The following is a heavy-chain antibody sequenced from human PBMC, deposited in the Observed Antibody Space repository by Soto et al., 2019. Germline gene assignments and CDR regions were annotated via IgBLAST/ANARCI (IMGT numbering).Heavy chain of an antibody. V-gene: IGHV1-2*02. Sequence: QVQLVQSGAEVKKPGASVKVSCKASGYAFSDYYIHWVRQAPGQGLDWMGWSDPKSVQTNYAQKFQDRITLTRDKSISTAYMELSSLTSDDTAVYSWSRGGETVTRGWSCENWLDRWGQGTLVTVSS. CDR2: SDPKSVQT. CDR3: SRGGETVTRGWSCENWLDR. CDR1: GYAFSDYY. D-gene: IGHD4-17*01. J-gene: IGHJ5*02.